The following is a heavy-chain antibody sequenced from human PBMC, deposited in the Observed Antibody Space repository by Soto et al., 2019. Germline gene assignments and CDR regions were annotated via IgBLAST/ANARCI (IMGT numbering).Heavy chain of an antibody. Sequence: GSLRLSCAASGFTFSSYGMHWVRQAPGKGLEWVAVISYDGSNKYYADSVKGRFTISRDNSKNTLYLQMNSLRAEDTAVYYCAKDVGYCTNGVCYGGNYWGQGTLVIVSS. CDR1: GFTFSSYG. CDR3: AKDVGYCTNGVCYGGNY. D-gene: IGHD2-8*01. CDR2: ISYDGSNK. V-gene: IGHV3-30*18. J-gene: IGHJ4*02.